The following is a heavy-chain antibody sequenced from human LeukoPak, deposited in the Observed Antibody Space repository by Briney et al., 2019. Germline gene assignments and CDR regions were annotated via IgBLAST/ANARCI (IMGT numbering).Heavy chain of an antibody. D-gene: IGHD4-17*01. Sequence: ASVKVSCKASGGTFSSYAISWVRQAPGQGLEWMGGIIPIFGTANYAQKFQGRVTITADEPTSTAYMELSSLRSEDTAVYYCARGTYGDPFDYWGQGTLVTVSS. V-gene: IGHV1-69*13. CDR1: GGTFSSYA. CDR2: IIPIFGTA. J-gene: IGHJ4*02. CDR3: ARGTYGDPFDY.